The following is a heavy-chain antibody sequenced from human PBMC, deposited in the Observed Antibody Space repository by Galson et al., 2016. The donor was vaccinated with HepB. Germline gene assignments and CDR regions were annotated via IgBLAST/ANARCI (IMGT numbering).Heavy chain of an antibody. V-gene: IGHV3-30*02. CDR1: GFTFHNFG. D-gene: IGHD1-26*01. CDR3: SSGRALDI. J-gene: IGHJ3*02. Sequence: SLRLSCAASGFTFHNFGMHWVRQAPGKGLEWVAFILYSGSNKYYGDSVKGRFTISRDNSKNTLFLQMNSLRVEDTAMYHCSSGRALDIWGQGTLVTVSS. CDR2: ILYSGSNK.